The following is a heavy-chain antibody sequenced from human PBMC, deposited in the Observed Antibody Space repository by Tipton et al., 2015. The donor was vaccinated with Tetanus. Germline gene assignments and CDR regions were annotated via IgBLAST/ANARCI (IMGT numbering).Heavy chain of an antibody. V-gene: IGHV4-31*03. J-gene: IGHJ4*02. D-gene: IGHD1-26*01. CDR2: IYFSGST. CDR1: GGSIGRGGYY. Sequence: TLSLTCTVSGGSIGRGGYYWSWIRRHPGKGLEWIGDIYFSGSTYYNPSLKSRVTILVDTSKNQFSLKLKSVTAADTAVYYCARDQARGARGWNYFDCWGRGTLVTVSS. CDR3: ARDQARGARGWNYFDC.